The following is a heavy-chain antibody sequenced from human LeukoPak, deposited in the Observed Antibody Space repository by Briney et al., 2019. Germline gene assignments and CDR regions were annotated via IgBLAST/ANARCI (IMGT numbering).Heavy chain of an antibody. CDR1: GYTFTSYY. D-gene: IGHD3-10*01. J-gene: IGHJ4*02. CDR2: INPSGGST. V-gene: IGHV1-46*01. CDR3: VRGKYGWASGDY. Sequence: GASVKVSCKASGYTFTSYYMHWVRQAPGEGLEWMGIINPSGGSTSYAQKFQGRVTMTRDMSTSTVYMELSRLRSDDTAVFYCVRGKYGWASGDYWGQGTLVTVPS.